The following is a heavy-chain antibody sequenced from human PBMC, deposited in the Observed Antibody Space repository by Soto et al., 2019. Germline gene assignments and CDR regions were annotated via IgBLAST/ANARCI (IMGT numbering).Heavy chain of an antibody. V-gene: IGHV3-30*18. CDR2: ISYDGSNK. J-gene: IGHJ6*02. D-gene: IGHD3-3*01. CDR3: AKDQDITIFGVVIPYYGMDV. CDR1: GFTFSSYG. Sequence: GGSLRLSCAASGFTFSSYGMHWVRQAPGKGLEWVAVISYDGSNKYYADSVKGRFTISRDNSKNTLYLQMNSLRAEDTAVNYCAKDQDITIFGVVIPYYGMDVWGQGTTVTVSS.